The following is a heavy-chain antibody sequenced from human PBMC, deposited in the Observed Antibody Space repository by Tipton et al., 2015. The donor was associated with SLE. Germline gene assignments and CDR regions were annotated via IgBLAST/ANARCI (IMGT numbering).Heavy chain of an antibody. J-gene: IGHJ4*02. D-gene: IGHD3-3*01. CDR1: GFTFSSYA. V-gene: IGHV3-23*01. CDR3: AKDGGRGMTTLGVITHFDD. CDR2: ISGSGGST. Sequence: SLRLSCVASGFTFSSYAMSWVRQAPGKGLEWVSGISGSGGSTYYADSVKGRFTISRDNSKNTLYLQMNSLRTDDTAVYYCAKDGGRGMTTLGVITHFDDWGQGTLVTVSS.